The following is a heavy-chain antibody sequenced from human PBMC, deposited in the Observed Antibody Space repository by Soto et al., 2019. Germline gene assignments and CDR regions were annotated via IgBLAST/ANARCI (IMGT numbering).Heavy chain of an antibody. Sequence: GGSLRLSCAASGFTFSNAWINWVRQAPGKGLEWVGRIKSKTDGGTTDFAAPVKGRFAISRDDSKDMVYLQMNSLKTEDTGIYYRSSSFYSTLIVVRCEYWGDGTLVSVAA. V-gene: IGHV3-15*07. CDR3: SSSFYSTLIVVRCEY. CDR1: GFTFSNAW. CDR2: IKSKTDGGTT. D-gene: IGHD3-22*01. J-gene: IGHJ4*01.